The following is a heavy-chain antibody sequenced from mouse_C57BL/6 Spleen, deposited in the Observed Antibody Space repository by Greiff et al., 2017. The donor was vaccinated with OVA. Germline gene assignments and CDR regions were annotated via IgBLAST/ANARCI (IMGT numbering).Heavy chain of an antibody. CDR2: IYPGDGDT. CDR3: AREEDYYSNGYAMDY. D-gene: IGHD2-5*01. Sequence: VQRVESGAELVKPGASVKISCKASGYAFSSYWMNWVKQRPGKGLEWIGQIYPGDGDTNYNGKFKGKATLTADKSSSTAYMQLSSLTSEDSAVYFCAREEDYYSNGYAMDYWGQGTSVTVSS. V-gene: IGHV1-80*01. J-gene: IGHJ4*01. CDR1: GYAFSSYW.